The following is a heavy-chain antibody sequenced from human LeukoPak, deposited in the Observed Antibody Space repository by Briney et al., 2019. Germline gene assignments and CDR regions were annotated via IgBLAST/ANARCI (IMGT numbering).Heavy chain of an antibody. CDR3: ARGGKNGGSDSLHL. Sequence: GGSLRLACAASGFIFSDYDMNWVRQAPGQGLEWVALFSSVGSYKYYADSVKGRFTISRDNAKSLVYLQLNSLRAGDTALYYCARGGKNGGSDSLHLWGPGTMVTVAS. CDR2: FSSVGSYK. D-gene: IGHD4-23*01. V-gene: IGHV3-21*01. CDR1: GFIFSDYD. J-gene: IGHJ3*01.